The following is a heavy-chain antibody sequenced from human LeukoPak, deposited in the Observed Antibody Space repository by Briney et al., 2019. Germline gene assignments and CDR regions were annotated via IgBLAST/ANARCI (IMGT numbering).Heavy chain of an antibody. CDR3: ARHRVVGNNWFDP. CDR1: GGSISSSSYY. V-gene: IGHV4-39*01. D-gene: IGHD1-26*01. CDR2: IFYSGST. Sequence: PSETLSLTCTVSGGSISSSSYYWGWIRQPPGKGLQWIGSIFYSGSTYYNPSLKSRVTISVDTSKSQFSLKLSSVTAADTAVYYCARHRVVGNNWFDPWGQGTLVTVSS. J-gene: IGHJ5*02.